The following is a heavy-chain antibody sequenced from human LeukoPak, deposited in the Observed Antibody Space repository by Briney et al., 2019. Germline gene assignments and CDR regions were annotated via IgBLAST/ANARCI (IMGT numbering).Heavy chain of an antibody. J-gene: IGHJ2*01. Sequence: SETLSLTCAVYGGSFSGYYWSWIRQPPGKGLEWIGEINRSGSTNYNPSLKSRVTISVDTSKNQFSLKLSSVTAADTAVYYCASGYCSGGSCYGYWYFDLWGRGTLVTVSS. D-gene: IGHD2-15*01. V-gene: IGHV4-34*01. CDR2: INRSGST. CDR3: ASGYCSGGSCYGYWYFDL. CDR1: GGSFSGYY.